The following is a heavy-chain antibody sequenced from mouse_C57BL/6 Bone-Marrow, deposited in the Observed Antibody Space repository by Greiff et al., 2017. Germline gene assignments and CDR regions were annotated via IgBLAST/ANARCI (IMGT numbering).Heavy chain of an antibody. CDR1: GFTFSSYA. Sequence: EVKLVESGGGLVKPGGSLKLSCAASGFTFSSYAMSWVRPTPEKRLEWVATISDGGSYTYYPDNVKGRFTISRDNAKNNLYLQMSHLKSEDTAMYYCARALLLPYFDYWGQGTTLTVSS. V-gene: IGHV5-4*03. D-gene: IGHD1-1*01. CDR3: ARALLLPYFDY. J-gene: IGHJ2*01. CDR2: ISDGGSYT.